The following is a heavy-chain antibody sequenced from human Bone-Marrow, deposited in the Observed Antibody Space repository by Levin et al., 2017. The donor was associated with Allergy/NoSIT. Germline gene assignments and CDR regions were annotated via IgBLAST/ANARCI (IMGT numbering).Heavy chain of an antibody. J-gene: IGHJ6*03. Sequence: SVKVSCKASGGTFSSYAISWVRQAPGQGLEWMGGIIPIFGTANYAQKFQGRVTITADESTSTAYMELSSLRSEDTAVYYCARDGANQLLWDYYYYMDVWGKGTTVTVSS. CDR2: IIPIFGTA. CDR1: GGTFSSYA. D-gene: IGHD2-2*01. V-gene: IGHV1-69*13. CDR3: ARDGANQLLWDYYYYMDV.